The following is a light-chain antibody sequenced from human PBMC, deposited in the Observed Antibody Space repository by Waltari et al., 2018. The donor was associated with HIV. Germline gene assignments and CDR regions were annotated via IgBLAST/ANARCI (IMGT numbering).Light chain of an antibody. CDR2: DVS. CDR1: SSDVGGYNY. V-gene: IGLV2-14*03. J-gene: IGLJ2*01. CDR3: SSYTSSSTLGV. Sequence: QSALTQPASVSGSPGQSITIRCTGTSSDVGGYNYVAWYQQHPGNAPKLMIYDVSNRPSGVSNRFSGSKSGNTASLTISGLQAEDEADYYCSSYTSSSTLGVFGGGTKLTVL.